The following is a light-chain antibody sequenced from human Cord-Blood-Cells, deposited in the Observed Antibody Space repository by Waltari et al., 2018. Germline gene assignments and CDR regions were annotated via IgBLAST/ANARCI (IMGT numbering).Light chain of an antibody. CDR1: SRDVGRYNL. CDR2: EGS. J-gene: IGLJ2*01. CDR3: CSYAGSSTVV. V-gene: IGLV2-23*01. Sequence: QSALTQPASVSGSPGQSITISCNGTSRDVGRYNLVPWYQQHPGKAPKLMIYEGSKRPSGVSNRFSGSKSGNTASLTISGLQAEDEADYYCCSYAGSSTVVFGGGTKLTVL.